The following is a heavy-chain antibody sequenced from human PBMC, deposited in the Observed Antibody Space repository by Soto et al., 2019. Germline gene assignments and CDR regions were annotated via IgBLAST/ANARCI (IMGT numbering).Heavy chain of an antibody. CDR3: ASQTYCSSTSCSAYYYYGMDV. V-gene: IGHV3-21*01. J-gene: IGHJ6*02. Sequence: GGSLRLSCAASGFTFSSYSMNWVRQAPGKGLEWVSSISSSSSYIYYADSVKGRFTISRDNAKNSLYLQMNSLRAEDTAVYYCASQTYCSSTSCSAYYYYGMDVWGQGTTVTVSS. CDR1: GFTFSSYS. CDR2: ISSSSSYI. D-gene: IGHD2-2*01.